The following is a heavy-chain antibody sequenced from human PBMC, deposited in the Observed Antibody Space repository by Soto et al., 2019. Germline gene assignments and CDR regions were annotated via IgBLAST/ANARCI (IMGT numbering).Heavy chain of an antibody. CDR3: ARLRIATNPYKWFDP. Sequence: PSEPLDLTGSVSGAALNSGNYYWSWIRQVPGKGLEWIGHIYVTGAVDYNPSLRDRITISQDTSERQFSLNLRLVTAADTALYYCARLRIATNPYKWFDPRGQGTLVTVSS. CDR2: IYVTGAV. V-gene: IGHV4-31*03. CDR1: GAALNSGNYY. D-gene: IGHD2-21*01. J-gene: IGHJ5*02.